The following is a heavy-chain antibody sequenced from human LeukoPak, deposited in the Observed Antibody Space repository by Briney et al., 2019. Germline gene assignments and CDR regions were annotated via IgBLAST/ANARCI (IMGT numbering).Heavy chain of an antibody. Sequence: SETLSLTCAVYGGSFSGYYWSWIRQPPGKGLEWIGEINHSGSTNYNPSLKSRVTISVDTSKNQFPLKLSSVTAADTAVYYCARGLQWLVTWGQGTLVTVSS. D-gene: IGHD6-19*01. CDR2: INHSGST. J-gene: IGHJ5*02. V-gene: IGHV4-34*01. CDR1: GGSFSGYY. CDR3: ARGLQWLVT.